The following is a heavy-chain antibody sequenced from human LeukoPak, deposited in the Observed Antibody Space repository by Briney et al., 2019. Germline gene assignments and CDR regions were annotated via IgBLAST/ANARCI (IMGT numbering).Heavy chain of an antibody. CDR3: AGAGDEDYFDY. CDR1: GGSISSGDYY. CDR2: IYYSGST. Sequence: SETLSLTCTVSGGSISSGDYYWSWIRQPPGKGLEWIGYIYYSGSTNYNPSLKSRVTISVDTSKNQFSLKLSSVTAADTAVYYCAGAGDEDYFDYWGQGTLVTVSS. V-gene: IGHV4-61*08. J-gene: IGHJ4*02. D-gene: IGHD7-27*01.